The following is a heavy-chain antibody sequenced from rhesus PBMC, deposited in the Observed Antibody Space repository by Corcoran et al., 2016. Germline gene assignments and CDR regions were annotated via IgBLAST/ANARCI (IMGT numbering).Heavy chain of an antibody. CDR2: TLGKRTNT. CDR1: GGSISDSYY. D-gene: IGHD5-24*01. V-gene: IGHV4S9*01. J-gene: IGHJ5-1*01. CDR3: GTDRGDSSGYNRVDG. Sequence: QVQLQESDPGLVKPSETLSLTCAVSGGSISDSYYWSWIRQLPGKGLEWIGKTLGKRTNTQTHPSLKRRINMSKDTSKNPFFREGRSGTAADTAIYYCGTDRGDSSGYNRVDGWGAGVLGTVSS.